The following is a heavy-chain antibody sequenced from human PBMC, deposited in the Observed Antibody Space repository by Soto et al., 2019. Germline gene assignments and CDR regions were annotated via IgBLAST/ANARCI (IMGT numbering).Heavy chain of an antibody. CDR2: LYDVFGS. D-gene: IGHD1-1*01. V-gene: IGHV3-53*01. J-gene: IGHJ3*01. Sequence: DVQLVESGGGLIQPGESLRLSCAAFGLAVSGTKYVAWVRQAPGKGLEWVSALYDVFGSFYADSVKGRFTTSSDRSKSTVYLQMNDLRPDDTAVYYCASWHEREHAYDVWGQGTTVIVSS. CDR3: ASWHEREHAYDV. CDR1: GLAVSGTKY.